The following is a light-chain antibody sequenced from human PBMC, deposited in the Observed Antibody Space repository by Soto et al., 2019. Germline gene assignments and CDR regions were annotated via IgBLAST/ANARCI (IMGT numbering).Light chain of an antibody. J-gene: IGKJ5*01. CDR3: QQTYTTPEIT. CDR2: GAS. CDR1: QGIRND. V-gene: IGKV1-39*01. Sequence: IQMTKSPSSLSASVGDRVIITCRASQGIRNDLGWYQQKPGKAPNLLMYGASYLKSGVPTRFSGSGSGTDFTLTISSLQPEDFAIYYCQQTYTTPEITFGQGTRLEIK.